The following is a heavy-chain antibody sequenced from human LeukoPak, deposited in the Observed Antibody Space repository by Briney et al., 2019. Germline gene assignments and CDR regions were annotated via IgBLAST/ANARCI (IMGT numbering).Heavy chain of an antibody. CDR3: AKNGDSERWLQPKFVTH. Sequence: PGGSLRLSCAASGFAVFSNYVNWVRQAPGKGLEWVSVTYSDGDTSYADSVKGRFTISRDISKNTLYLQMNSLRAEDTAVYYCAKNGDSERWLQPKFVTHWGQGTLVTVSS. V-gene: IGHV3-66*01. J-gene: IGHJ4*02. CDR1: GFAVFSNY. CDR2: TYSDGDT. D-gene: IGHD5-24*01.